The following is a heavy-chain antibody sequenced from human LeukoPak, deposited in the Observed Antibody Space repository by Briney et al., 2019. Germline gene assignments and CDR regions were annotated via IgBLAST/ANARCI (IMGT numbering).Heavy chain of an antibody. CDR1: GGSFSGYY. V-gene: IGHV4-34*01. J-gene: IGHJ6*03. CDR3: ARAYYYYYMDV. Sequence: SETLSLTCAVYGGSFSGYYWSWIRQPPGMGLEWIGEINHSGSTNYNPSLKSRVTISVDTSKNQFSLKLSSVTAADTAVYYCARAYYYYYMDVWGKGTTVTVSS. CDR2: INHSGST.